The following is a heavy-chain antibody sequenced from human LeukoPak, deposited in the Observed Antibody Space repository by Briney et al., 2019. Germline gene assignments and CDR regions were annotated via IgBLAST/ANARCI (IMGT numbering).Heavy chain of an antibody. V-gene: IGHV1-69*05. Sequence: ASVKVSCKASGGTFSSYAISWVRQAPGQGLEWMGRIIPIFGTANYAQKFQGRVTITTDESTSTAYMELSSLRSEDTAVYYCATSSHYYDSNGADYWGQGTLVTVSS. CDR3: ATSSHYYDSNGADY. CDR2: IIPIFGTA. J-gene: IGHJ4*02. CDR1: GGTFSSYA. D-gene: IGHD3-22*01.